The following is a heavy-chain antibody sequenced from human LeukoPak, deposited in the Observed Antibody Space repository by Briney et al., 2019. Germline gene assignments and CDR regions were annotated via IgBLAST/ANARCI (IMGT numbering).Heavy chain of an antibody. CDR1: GFTFSSYA. J-gene: IGHJ6*02. CDR2: ISYDGSNK. V-gene: IGHV3-30-3*01. Sequence: GGSLRLSCAASGFTFSSYAMHWVRQAPGKGLEWVAVISYDGSNKYYADSVKGRFTISRDNSKNTLYLQMNSLRAEDTAVYYCAKGPRDYYCYGMDVWGQGTTVTVSS. CDR3: AKGPRDYYCYGMDV.